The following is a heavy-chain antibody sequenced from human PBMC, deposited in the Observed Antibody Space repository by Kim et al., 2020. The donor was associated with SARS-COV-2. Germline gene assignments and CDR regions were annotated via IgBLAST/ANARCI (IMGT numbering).Heavy chain of an antibody. CDR2: ISGSGGST. CDR3: AKAPYVVVVAAVGY. V-gene: IGHV3-23*01. Sequence: GGSLRLSCAASGFTFSSYAMSWVRQAPGKGLEWVSAISGSGGSTYYADSVKGRFTISRDNSKNTLYLQMNSLRAEDTAVYYCAKAPYVVVVAAVGYWGQGTLVTVSS. J-gene: IGHJ4*02. CDR1: GFTFSSYA. D-gene: IGHD2-15*01.